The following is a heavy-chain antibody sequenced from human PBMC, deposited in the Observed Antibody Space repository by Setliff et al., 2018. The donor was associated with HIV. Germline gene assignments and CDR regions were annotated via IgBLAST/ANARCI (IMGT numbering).Heavy chain of an antibody. CDR3: ARGRYFRDISDSLFDF. V-gene: IGHV4-31*03. J-gene: IGHJ4*02. Sequence: SETLSLTCSVSGGSISTNYYYWSWIRQHPGKGLEWIGYIYNSGTTFYNPSLEGRLIMSVDPSKNQFSLKLTSVTAADTAVYYCARGRYFRDISDSLFDFWGQGTLVTV. CDR1: GGSISTNYYY. D-gene: IGHD2-21*01. CDR2: IYNSGTT.